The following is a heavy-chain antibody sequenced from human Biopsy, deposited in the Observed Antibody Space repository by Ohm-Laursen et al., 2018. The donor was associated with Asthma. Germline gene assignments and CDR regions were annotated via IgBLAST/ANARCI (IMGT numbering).Heavy chain of an antibody. Sequence: ASVKVSCKTSGYTFNSAGITWVRQAPGQGLEWMGWISVYNGNTKVAQKLQDRVTMITDTSSSTAYMELRSLRSDDTAVYFCARAVDYSHYYGIDVWGQGTTVTVS. CDR2: ISVYNGNT. CDR3: ARAVDYSHYYGIDV. J-gene: IGHJ6*02. D-gene: IGHD3-10*01. CDR1: GYTFNSAG. V-gene: IGHV1-18*01.